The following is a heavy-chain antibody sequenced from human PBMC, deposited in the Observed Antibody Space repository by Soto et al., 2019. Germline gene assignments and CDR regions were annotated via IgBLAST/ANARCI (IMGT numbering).Heavy chain of an antibody. V-gene: IGHV5-51*01. CDR1: GYSFATYW. CDR3: ARHEGYYGSPAAGLFDY. D-gene: IGHD3-10*01. Sequence: PGESLKISCKGSGYSFATYWIGWVRQMPGKGLEWMGIIYPGDSDTRYSPSFQGQVTVSADKSISTAYLQWSSLKASDTAMYYCARHEGYYGSPAAGLFDYWGQGTLVTVS. J-gene: IGHJ4*02. CDR2: IYPGDSDT.